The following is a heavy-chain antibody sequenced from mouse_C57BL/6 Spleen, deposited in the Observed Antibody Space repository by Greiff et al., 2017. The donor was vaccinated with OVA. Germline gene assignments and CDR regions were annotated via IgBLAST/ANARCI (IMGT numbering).Heavy chain of an antibody. CDR3: ARGRHSNDFDY. Sequence: QVQLQQPGAELVRPGSSVKLSCKASGYTFTSYWMHWVKQRPIQGLEWIGNIDPSDSETHYNQKFKDKATLTVAKSSSTAYMQLSSLTSTYSAVYYCARGRHSNDFDYWGQGTTLTVSA. CDR1: GYTFTSYW. CDR2: IDPSDSET. V-gene: IGHV1-52*01. J-gene: IGHJ2*01. D-gene: IGHD2-5*01.